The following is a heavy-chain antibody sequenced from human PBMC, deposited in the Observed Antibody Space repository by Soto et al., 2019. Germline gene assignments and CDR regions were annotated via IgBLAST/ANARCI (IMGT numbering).Heavy chain of an antibody. V-gene: IGHV5-10-1*01. CDR2: IDPSDSYT. CDR3: ARQGYDILTGSIRDWFDP. Sequence: ASLKISCKGSGYSFTSYWISWVRQMPGKGLEWMGRIDPSDSYTNYSPSFQGHVTISADKSISTAYLQWSSLKASDTAMYYCARQGYDILTGSIRDWFDPWGQGTLVTVSS. CDR1: GYSFTSYW. D-gene: IGHD3-9*01. J-gene: IGHJ5*02.